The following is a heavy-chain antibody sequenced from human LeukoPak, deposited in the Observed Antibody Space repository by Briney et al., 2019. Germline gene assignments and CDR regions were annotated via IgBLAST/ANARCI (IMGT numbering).Heavy chain of an antibody. V-gene: IGHV4-34*01. D-gene: IGHD4-23*01. CDR2: INHSGST. CDR1: GGSFSGYY. Sequence: PSETLSLTCAVYGGSFSGYYWSWIRQPPGKGLEWIGEINHSGSTNYNPSLKSRVTISVDTSKNQFSLKLSSVTAADTAVYYCARKGNAVSGMDVWGQGTTVTVSS. CDR3: ARKGNAVSGMDV. J-gene: IGHJ6*02.